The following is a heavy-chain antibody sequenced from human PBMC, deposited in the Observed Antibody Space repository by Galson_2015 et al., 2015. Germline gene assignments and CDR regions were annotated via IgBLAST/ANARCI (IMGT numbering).Heavy chain of an antibody. CDR2: IGTAGDT. CDR1: GFTFSSYD. J-gene: IGHJ6*02. CDR3: ARSMVRGVPSVDYYGTDV. D-gene: IGHD3-10*01. V-gene: IGHV3-13*01. Sequence: SLRLSCAASGFTFSSYDMHWVRQATGKGLEWVSAIGTAGDTYYPGSVKGRFTISRENAKNSLYLQMNSLRAGDTAVYYCARSMVRGVPSVDYYGTDVWGQGTTVTVSS.